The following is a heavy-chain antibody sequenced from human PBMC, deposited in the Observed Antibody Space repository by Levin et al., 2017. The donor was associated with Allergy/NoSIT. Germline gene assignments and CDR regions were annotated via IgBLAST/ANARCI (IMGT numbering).Heavy chain of an antibody. J-gene: IGHJ3*02. CDR3: ARGFDYGGEFEAFDI. CDR2: ISRSSSDTTYT. CDR1: GFTFSDYY. D-gene: IGHD4-23*01. Sequence: PGGSLRLSCEASGFTFSDYYMNWIRQAPGKGLEWVSYISRSSSDTTYTNYADSVKGRFTISRDNAKNSLYLQMNSLRGEDTAVYYCARGFDYGGEFEAFDIWGQATMVTVSS. V-gene: IGHV3-11*05.